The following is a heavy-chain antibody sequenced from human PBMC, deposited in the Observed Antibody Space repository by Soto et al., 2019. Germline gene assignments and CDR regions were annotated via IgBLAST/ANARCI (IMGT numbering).Heavy chain of an antibody. CDR3: ARDDYSKGETLYYYYYYGMDV. J-gene: IGHJ6*02. CDR2: IKQDGSEK. CDR1: GFTFSSYW. V-gene: IGHV3-7*05. Sequence: GGSLRLSCAASGFTFSSYWMSWVRQAPGKGLEWVANIKQDGSEKYYVDSVKGRFTISRDNAKNSLYLQMNSLRAEDTAVYYCARDDYSKGETLYYYYYYGMDVWGQGTTVTVSS. D-gene: IGHD4-4*01.